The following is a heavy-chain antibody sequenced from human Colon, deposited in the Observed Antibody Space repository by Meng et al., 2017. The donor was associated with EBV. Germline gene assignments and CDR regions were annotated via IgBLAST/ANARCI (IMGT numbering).Heavy chain of an antibody. CDR3: ARVSSGWDYFDY. J-gene: IGHJ4*02. V-gene: IGHV4-31*03. Sequence: QVEQEESGHRVVEPKESRYLPCTHFGGSVSRGGYYETWIRKHPGKGLQWFGHLYYIGSTLFNPSLKRRVIISIDTSKNQFSLNLRSVTAADTAVYYCARVSSGWDYFDYWGQGTLVTVSS. CDR2: LYYIGST. CDR1: GGSVSRGGYY. D-gene: IGHD6-19*01.